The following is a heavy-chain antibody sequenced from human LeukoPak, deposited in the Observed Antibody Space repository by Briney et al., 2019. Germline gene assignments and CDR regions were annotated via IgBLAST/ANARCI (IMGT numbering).Heavy chain of an antibody. CDR3: ARTPRWGCSGGSCYLDY. V-gene: IGHV4-59*01. CDR2: IYYSGST. Sequence: SETLSLTCTVSGGSISSYYWSWIRQPPGKGLEWIGYIYYSGSTNYNPSLKSRVTISVDTSKDQFSLKLSSVTAADTAVYYCARTPRWGCSGGSCYLDYWGQGTLVTVSS. CDR1: GGSISSYY. D-gene: IGHD2-15*01. J-gene: IGHJ4*02.